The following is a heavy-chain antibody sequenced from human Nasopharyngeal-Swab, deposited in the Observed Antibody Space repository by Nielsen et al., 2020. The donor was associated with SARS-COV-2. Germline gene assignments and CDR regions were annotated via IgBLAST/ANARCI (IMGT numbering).Heavy chain of an antibody. CDR1: GYSFRSYG. D-gene: IGHD3-16*01. CDR3: ATGGDGGGGSYGYWLDP. Sequence: ASVKVSCKASGYSFRSYGINWVRQAPGQGLEWMGWISVYNADRNYAEKFQGRVSMTTDTSTTTAYMELRSLRSDDTAVYYCATGGDGGGGSYGYWLDPWGQGTLVTVSS. J-gene: IGHJ5*02. CDR2: ISVYNADR. V-gene: IGHV1-18*01.